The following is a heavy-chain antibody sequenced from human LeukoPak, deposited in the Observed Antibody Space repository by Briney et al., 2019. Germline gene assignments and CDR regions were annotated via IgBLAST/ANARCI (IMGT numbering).Heavy chain of an antibody. CDR2: INPSGGRT. Sequence: GASVKVSCTASGYTFTGYYMHWVRQAPGQGLEWMGIINPSGGRTTYAQKFQGRVTMTRDMSTSTVYMELSSLRSEDTAVYYCARGPGEGGSSGYYYGKPEDPAEYYFDYWGQGTLVTVSS. J-gene: IGHJ4*02. CDR3: ARGPGEGGSSGYYYGKPEDPAEYYFDY. CDR1: GYTFTGYY. D-gene: IGHD3-22*01. V-gene: IGHV1-46*01.